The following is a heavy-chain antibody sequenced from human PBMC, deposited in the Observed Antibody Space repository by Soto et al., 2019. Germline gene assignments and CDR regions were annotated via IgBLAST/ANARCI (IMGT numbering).Heavy chain of an antibody. CDR2: ITEDGTGK. CDR3: AGISRGH. Sequence: GGSLRLSCAASGFTLNRDWTSWVRQAPGKGLEWVASITEDGTGKYYVDSVKGRFTISRDDAKNSLYLQMISLRAEDTAVYYCAGISRGHWGQGTLVTVSS. D-gene: IGHD2-15*01. CDR1: GFTLNRDW. J-gene: IGHJ4*02. V-gene: IGHV3-7*01.